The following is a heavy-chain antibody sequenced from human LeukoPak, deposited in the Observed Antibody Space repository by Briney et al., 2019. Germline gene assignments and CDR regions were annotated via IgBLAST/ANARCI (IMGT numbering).Heavy chain of an antibody. J-gene: IGHJ5*02. D-gene: IGHD2-15*01. V-gene: IGHV1-3*01. Sequence: ASVTVSCKASGYTFTSYAMHWVRQAPGQRLEWMGWINAGNGNTKYSQKFQGRVTITRDTSASTAYMELSSLRSEDTAVYYCARAAGYCSGGSCYLNWFDPWGQGTLVTVSS. CDR2: INAGNGNT. CDR1: GYTFTSYA. CDR3: ARAAGYCSGGSCYLNWFDP.